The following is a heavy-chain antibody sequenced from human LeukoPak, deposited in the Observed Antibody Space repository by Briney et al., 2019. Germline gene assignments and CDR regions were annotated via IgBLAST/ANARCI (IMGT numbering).Heavy chain of an antibody. CDR3: ARASITMGRGPNSFYS. V-gene: IGHV3-74*01. CDR1: GFTFSSYW. J-gene: IGHJ6*01. CDR2: INNDGRST. Sequence: GVSLSLSCAAYGFTFSSYWMHWVPQAPGKGLVWVSRINNDGRSTSYEDPVKGRFTDSRDIAKNSLYLQRNRLSDKATAVCSCARASITMGRGPNSFYSWGRGT. D-gene: IGHD3-10*01.